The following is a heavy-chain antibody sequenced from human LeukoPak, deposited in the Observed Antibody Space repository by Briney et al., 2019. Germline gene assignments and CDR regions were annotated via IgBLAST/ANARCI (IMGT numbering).Heavy chain of an antibody. CDR1: GGTFSSYA. V-gene: IGHV1-69*06. CDR2: IIPIFGTA. J-gene: IGHJ3*02. Sequence: SVKVSCKASGGTFSSYAISWVRQAPGQGLEWMGGIIPIFGTANYAQKFQGRVTITADKSTSTAYMELSSLRSEDTAVYYCARFGITMIVVVITDAFDIWGQGTMVTVSS. D-gene: IGHD3-22*01. CDR3: ARFGITMIVVVITDAFDI.